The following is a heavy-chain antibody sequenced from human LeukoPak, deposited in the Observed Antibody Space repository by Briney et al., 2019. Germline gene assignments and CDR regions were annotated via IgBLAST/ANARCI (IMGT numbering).Heavy chain of an antibody. J-gene: IGHJ4*02. CDR2: IDAYNGNT. V-gene: IGHV1-18*01. CDR1: GYTFTTYG. D-gene: IGHD3-10*01. CDR3: ARDYGSGSYRFDY. Sequence: GASVKVSCKASGYTFTTYGISWVRQAPGQGLEWMGWIDAYNGNTKYAQKLQRRVSMTTDTSTSTAYMELRSLRSDDTAVYYCARDYGSGSYRFDYWGQGTLVTVSS.